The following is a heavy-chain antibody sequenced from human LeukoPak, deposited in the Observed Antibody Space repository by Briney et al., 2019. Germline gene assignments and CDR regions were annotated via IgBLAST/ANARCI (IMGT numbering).Heavy chain of an antibody. V-gene: IGHV1-69*05. CDR3: ASTGSSGSYQNY. J-gene: IGHJ4*02. CDR1: GGTFSSYA. D-gene: IGHD3-22*01. Sequence: SVKVSCKASGGTFSSYAISWVRQAPGQGLEWMGGIIPIFGTANYAQKFQGRVTITTDESTSTAYMELSSLRSEDTAVYYCASTGSSGSYQNYWGQGTLVTVSS. CDR2: IIPIFGTA.